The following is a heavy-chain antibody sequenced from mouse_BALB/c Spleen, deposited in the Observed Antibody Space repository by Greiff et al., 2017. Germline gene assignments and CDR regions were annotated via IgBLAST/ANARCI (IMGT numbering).Heavy chain of an antibody. J-gene: IGHJ4*01. CDR3: ARTGSYAMDY. Sequence: QVQLKQSGAELAKPGASVKMSCKASGYTFTSYWMHWVKQRPGQGLEWIGYINPSTGYTEYNQKFKDKATLTADKSSSTAYMQLSSLTSEDSAVYYCARTGSYAMDYWGQGTSVTVSS. CDR1: GYTFTSYW. D-gene: IGHD4-1*01. CDR2: INPSTGYT. V-gene: IGHV1-7*01.